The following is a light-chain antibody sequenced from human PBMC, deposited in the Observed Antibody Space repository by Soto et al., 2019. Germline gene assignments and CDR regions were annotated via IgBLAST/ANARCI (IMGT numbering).Light chain of an antibody. CDR3: QQYENYWT. Sequence: DIQMTQSPSTLSASVGARVPITCRASQSISSWLAWYQQKPGKAPKLLIYDASNLESGVPSRFSGSGSGTEFTLTISSLQPEDFAVYYCQQYENYWTFGQGTKVDIK. CDR1: QSISSW. V-gene: IGKV1-5*01. CDR2: DAS. J-gene: IGKJ1*01.